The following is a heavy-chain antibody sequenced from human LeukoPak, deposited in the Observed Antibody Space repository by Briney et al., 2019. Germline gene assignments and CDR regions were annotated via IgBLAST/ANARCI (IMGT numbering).Heavy chain of an antibody. D-gene: IGHD6-13*01. J-gene: IGHJ3*02. V-gene: IGHV3-20*04. CDR3: AREMYSSREDAFDI. Sequence: PGGSLRLSCAASGFTFDDYGMSWVRQAPGKGLEWVSGINWNGGSTGYADSVKGRFTISRDNAKNSLYLQMNSLRAEDTALYYCAREMYSSREDAFDIWGQGTMVTVSS. CDR1: GFTFDDYG. CDR2: INWNGGST.